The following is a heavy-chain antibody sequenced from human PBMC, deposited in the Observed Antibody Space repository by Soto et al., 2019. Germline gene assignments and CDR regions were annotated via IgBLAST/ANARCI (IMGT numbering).Heavy chain of an antibody. CDR3: AKIGQQLVGDY. V-gene: IGHV3-30*18. Sequence: QVQLVESGGGVVQPGRSLRLSCAASGFTFSSYGMHWVRQATGKWLEWVAVISYDGSNKYYADSVKGRFTISRDNSKNTLYLQMNSLRAEDTAVYYCAKIGQQLVGDYWGQGTLVTVSS. D-gene: IGHD6-6*01. CDR2: ISYDGSNK. CDR1: GFTFSSYG. J-gene: IGHJ4*02.